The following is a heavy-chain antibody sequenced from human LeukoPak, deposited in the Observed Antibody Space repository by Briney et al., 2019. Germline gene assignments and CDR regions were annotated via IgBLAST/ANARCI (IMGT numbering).Heavy chain of an antibody. Sequence: SQTLSLTCTVSRGSISSGSYYWSWSRQPAGKGLEWIGRVYSNGTTNYNPSLKSRVTISVDTSKNHFSLKVSSVTAADTAVYYRARGRGRDVSFYYGMDVWGQGTTVTVSS. V-gene: IGHV4-61*02. D-gene: IGHD3-10*01. CDR1: RGSISSGSYY. J-gene: IGHJ6*02. CDR3: ARGRGRDVSFYYGMDV. CDR2: VYSNGTT.